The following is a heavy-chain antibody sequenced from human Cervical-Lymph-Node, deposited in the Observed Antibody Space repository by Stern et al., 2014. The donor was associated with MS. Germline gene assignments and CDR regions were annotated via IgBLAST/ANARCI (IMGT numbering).Heavy chain of an antibody. CDR3: ARSDRLWGSFDY. J-gene: IGHJ4*02. CDR2: IHYSGSN. CDR1: GGSISSNGYY. D-gene: IGHD3-16*01. V-gene: IGHV4-31*03. Sequence: QVQLQESGPGLVKPSQTLSLTCTVSGGSISSNGYYLSWIRQQPGKGLEWIGYIHYSGSNYYNQTLTCRGTISVDTSKNQFSLKLSSVTAADTALYYCARSDRLWGSFDYWGQGSLVTVSS.